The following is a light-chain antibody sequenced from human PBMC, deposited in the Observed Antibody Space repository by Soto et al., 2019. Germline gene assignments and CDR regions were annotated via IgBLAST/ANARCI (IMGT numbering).Light chain of an antibody. CDR3: QQYDSSPWT. J-gene: IGKJ1*01. V-gene: IGKV3-20*01. Sequence: EMVFAPSTCTLSLSPIERPTLSSRPSQSVSSSYLAWYQHTPGQAPRLLVYDTSYRATGVPDRFSGSGSGTDFTLTISRLEPEDSAVYYCQQYDSSPWTFGQGTKVDNK. CDR2: DTS. CDR1: QSVSSSY.